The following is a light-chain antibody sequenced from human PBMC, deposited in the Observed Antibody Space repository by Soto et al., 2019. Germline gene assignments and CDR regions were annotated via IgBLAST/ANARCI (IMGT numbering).Light chain of an antibody. J-gene: IGLJ3*02. CDR2: EAT. V-gene: IGLV2-23*01. CDR1: SNDVGRYNL. Sequence: QSALTQPASVSGSPEQSITISCTGTSNDVGRYNLVSWYQQHPGKAPKVMIYEATKRPSGVSNRFSGSKSGNTASLTISGLQAEEEADYYCCAYAGSCTVVFGGGTQLTVL. CDR3: CAYAGSCTVV.